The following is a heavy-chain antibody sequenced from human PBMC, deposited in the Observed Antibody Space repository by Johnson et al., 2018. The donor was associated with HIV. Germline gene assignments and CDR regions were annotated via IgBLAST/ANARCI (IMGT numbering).Heavy chain of an antibody. CDR3: ARAGDYDVLTGSLLRGTFDV. CDR1: GFTFSDYY. J-gene: IGHJ3*01. CDR2: ISSSGSSI. D-gene: IGHD3-9*01. V-gene: IGHV3-11*04. Sequence: QVQLVESGGGLIQPGGSLRLSCAASGFTFSDYYMNWIRQAPGKGLEWVSYISSSGSSIYSEDSVKGRFTISRDNSKNTLYLQRNCLRAGDTGVYYCARAGDYDVLTGSLLRGTFDVWGQGTMVTVSS.